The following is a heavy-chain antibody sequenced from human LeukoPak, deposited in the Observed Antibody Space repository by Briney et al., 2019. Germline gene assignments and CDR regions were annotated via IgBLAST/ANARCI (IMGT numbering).Heavy chain of an antibody. CDR3: ASHKDIVVVPAAIRLDWYFDL. V-gene: IGHV4-59*01. CDR1: GGSISSYY. D-gene: IGHD2-2*01. Sequence: SETLSLTCTVSGGSISSYYGSWMRRPPGKGLGWIGHIYYSGTANSNPSLKCPVTIPLDTSKNQYSLKLSSVTAADTAVYYCASHKDIVVVPAAIRLDWYFDLWGRGTLVTVSS. J-gene: IGHJ2*01. CDR2: IYYSGTA.